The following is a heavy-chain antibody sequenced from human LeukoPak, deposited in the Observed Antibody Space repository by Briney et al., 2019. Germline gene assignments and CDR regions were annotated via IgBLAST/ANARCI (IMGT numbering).Heavy chain of an antibody. CDR2: IYTSGST. CDR3: ARDRSPYGDLLPKEFDP. CDR1: GGSISGYY. V-gene: IGHV4-4*07. J-gene: IGHJ5*02. Sequence: SETLSLTCTVSGGSISGYYWSWIRQPAGKGLEWIGRIYTSGSTNYNPSLKSRVTMSVDTSKNQFSLKLSSVTAADTAVYYCARDRSPYGDLLPKEFDPWGQGTLVTVSS. D-gene: IGHD4-17*01.